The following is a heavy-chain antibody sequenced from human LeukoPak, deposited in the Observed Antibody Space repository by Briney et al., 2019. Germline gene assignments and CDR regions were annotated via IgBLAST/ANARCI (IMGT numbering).Heavy chain of an antibody. V-gene: IGHV3-30*02. Sequence: GGSLRLSCSTSGVTFTNYGMHWVRLAPGKGLEWVAFIRSDGTDKYYGDSVKGRFTISRDNNKSALFLDMSNLRVEDTAVYFCAKGGRDLDSWGHGTLVTVSS. J-gene: IGHJ5*01. CDR1: GVTFTNYG. CDR3: AKGGRDLDS. CDR2: IRSDGTDK.